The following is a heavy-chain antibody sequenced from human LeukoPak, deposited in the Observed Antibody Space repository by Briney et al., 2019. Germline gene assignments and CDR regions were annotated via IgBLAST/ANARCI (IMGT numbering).Heavy chain of an antibody. CDR3: ARIEGSTFDY. J-gene: IGHJ4*02. V-gene: IGHV5-51*01. CDR2: IYHGDTES. Sequence: GESLKISCKASGYTFTSYCSGWVRQMPGKSREWMGIIYHGDTESKYRQSLKGQVAISVDKSINTAYLQWSRLKASDTAIYYCARIEGSTFDYWGQGTLVTVSS. CDR1: GYTFTSYC.